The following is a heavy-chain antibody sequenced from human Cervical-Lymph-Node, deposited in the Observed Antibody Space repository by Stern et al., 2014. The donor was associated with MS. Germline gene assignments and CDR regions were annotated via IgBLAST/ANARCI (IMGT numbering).Heavy chain of an antibody. CDR3: VRDLSRDSRTPTDY. V-gene: IGHV3-11*01. CDR1: GFTFTDYY. D-gene: IGHD3-22*01. Sequence: QVQLVESGGGLVKPGGSLRLSCAASGFTFTDYYMSWIRQAPGKGPEWISYISRGGTSTYYADSVQGRFTISRDNAKNSLYLQMDSLRAGDTAVYYCVRDLSRDSRTPTDYWGQGTLVTVSS. CDR2: ISRGGTST. J-gene: IGHJ4*02.